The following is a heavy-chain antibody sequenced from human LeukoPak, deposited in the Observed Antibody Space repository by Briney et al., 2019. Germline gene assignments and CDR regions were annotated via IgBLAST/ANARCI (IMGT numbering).Heavy chain of an antibody. J-gene: IGHJ4*02. V-gene: IGHV3-48*03. CDR2: ISSSGSTI. D-gene: IGHD3-9*01. CDR3: ARDEDILTGYRTLDY. Sequence: GGSLRLSCAASGFTFSSYEMNWVRQAPGKGLEWVSYISSSGSTIYYADSVKGRFAISRDNAKNSLYLQMNSLRAEDTAVYYCARDEDILTGYRTLDYWGQGTLVTVSS. CDR1: GFTFSSYE.